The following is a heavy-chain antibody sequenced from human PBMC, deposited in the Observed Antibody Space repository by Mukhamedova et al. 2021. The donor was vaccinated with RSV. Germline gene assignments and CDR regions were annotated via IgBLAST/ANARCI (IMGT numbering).Heavy chain of an antibody. V-gene: IGHV3-23*01. D-gene: IGHD6-6*01. J-gene: IGHJ4*02. CDR3: AKGSPYSSSFVGFDY. Sequence: AEYMGGRFTISRDNSKNTLYLQMNSLRVEDTAVYYCAKGSPYSSSFVGFDYWGQGTLVTVSS.